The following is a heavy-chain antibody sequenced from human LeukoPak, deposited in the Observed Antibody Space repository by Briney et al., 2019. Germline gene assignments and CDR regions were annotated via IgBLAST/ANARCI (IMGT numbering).Heavy chain of an antibody. CDR2: ISTRDNTI. CDR3: ARGSGGYYYYYYYYMDV. CDR1: GFTFSDYY. V-gene: IGHV3-11*04. D-gene: IGHD3-22*01. Sequence: GGSLRLSCTASGFTFSDYYMSWIRQTPGKGLEWLSYISTRDNTIQYADSVKGRFTISRDNSKNTLYLQMNSLRAEDTAVYYCARGSGGYYYYYYYYMDVWGKGTTVTISS. J-gene: IGHJ6*03.